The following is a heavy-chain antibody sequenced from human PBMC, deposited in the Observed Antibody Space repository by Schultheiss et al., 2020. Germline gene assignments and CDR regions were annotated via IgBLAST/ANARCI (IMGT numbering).Heavy chain of an antibody. CDR1: GGTFSSYA. CDR3: ARDHDYGDYAPLDY. CDR2: MNPNSGNT. J-gene: IGHJ4*02. V-gene: IGHV1-8*02. D-gene: IGHD4-17*01. Sequence: ASVKVSCKASGGTFSSYAISWVRQAPGQGLEWMGWMNPNSGNTGYAQKFQGRVTMTRNTSISTAYMELRSLRSDDTAVYYCARDHDYGDYAPLDYWGQGTLVTVSS.